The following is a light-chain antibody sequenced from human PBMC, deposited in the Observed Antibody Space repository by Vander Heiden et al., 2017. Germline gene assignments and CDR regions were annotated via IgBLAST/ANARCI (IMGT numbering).Light chain of an antibody. V-gene: IGLV3-25*03. CDR3: QSVDTDGTYRV. J-gene: IGLJ3*02. CDR2: KDN. Sequence: YDLTQPPSVSVSPGQTARITCSGDALPKQYVYWYQQRAGQAPVLVIFKDNERPSGIPERFSGSTSGTIVTLVISGVQAEDEADYYCQSVDTDGTYRVFGGGTKLTVL. CDR1: ALPKQY.